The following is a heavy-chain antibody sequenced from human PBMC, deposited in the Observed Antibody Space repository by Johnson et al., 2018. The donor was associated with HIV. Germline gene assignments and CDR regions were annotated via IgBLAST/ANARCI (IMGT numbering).Heavy chain of an antibody. Sequence: VQLVESGGGLVQPGGSLRLSCAASGFTFSSYDMHWVRQATGKGLEWVSAIGTAGDTYYPGSVKGRFTISRDNAKNSLYLQMNVLLCKRARFSSIAAGFCPASSVLELGDNVRGLLGLRWAMWGR. J-gene: IGHJ2*01. D-gene: IGHD6-13*01. CDR1: GFTFSSYD. CDR2: IGTAGDT. CDR3: AAGFCPASSVLELGDNVRGLLGLRWAM. V-gene: IGHV3-13*01.